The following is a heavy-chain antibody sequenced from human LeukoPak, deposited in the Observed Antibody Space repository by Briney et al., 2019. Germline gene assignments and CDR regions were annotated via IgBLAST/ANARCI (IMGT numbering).Heavy chain of an antibody. CDR3: ARGAAVFCSGGSCYRNWFDP. Sequence: PSETLSLTCTVSGGSISSSSYYWGWIRQPPGKGLEWIGSIHYSGSTYYNPSLKSRVAISLDTSKNQFSLKLSSVTAADTAVYYCARGAAVFCSGGSCYRNWFDPWGQGALVTVSS. D-gene: IGHD2-15*01. V-gene: IGHV4-39*07. J-gene: IGHJ5*02. CDR1: GGSISSSSYY. CDR2: IHYSGST.